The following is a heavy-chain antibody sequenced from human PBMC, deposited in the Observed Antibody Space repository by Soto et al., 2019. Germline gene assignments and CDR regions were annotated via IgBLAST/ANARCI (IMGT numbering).Heavy chain of an antibody. CDR3: AKEDCGGDCYSGPDS. J-gene: IGHJ4*02. CDR2: ISGGGGST. CDR1: GFTFNSYA. Sequence: EVQLLESGGGLVQPGESLRLSCAASGFTFNSYAMNWVRQAPGKGLEWVAVISGGGGSTFYADSVRGRFTISRVNSKNTLYLHMNSLRAEDTALYYCAKEDCGGDCYSGPDSWGQGTLVTVSS. D-gene: IGHD2-21*02. V-gene: IGHV3-23*01.